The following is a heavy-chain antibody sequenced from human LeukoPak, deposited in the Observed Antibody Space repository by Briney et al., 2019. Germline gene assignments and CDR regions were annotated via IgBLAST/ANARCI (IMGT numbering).Heavy chain of an antibody. V-gene: IGHV4-39*01. D-gene: IGHD6-13*01. CDR1: GGSVSSSDYY. CDR3: ARWAYSSSWYRDRFDY. J-gene: IGHJ4*02. CDR2: IYDSGRT. Sequence: SETLSLTCTVSGGSVSSSDYYWGWIRQPPGKGLEWIGSIYDSGRTYYNPSLESRLTISVDTSKNQFSLKLSSVTAADTAVYYCARWAYSSSWYRDRFDYWGQGTLVTVSS.